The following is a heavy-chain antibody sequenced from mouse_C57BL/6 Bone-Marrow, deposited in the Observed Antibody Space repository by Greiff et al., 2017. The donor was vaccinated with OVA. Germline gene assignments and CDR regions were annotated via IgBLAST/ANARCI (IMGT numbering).Heavy chain of an antibody. CDR2: ISDGGSYT. Sequence: EVKLVESGGGLVKPGGSLKLSCAASGFTFSSYAMSWVRQTPEKRLEWVATISDGGSYTYYPDNVKGRFTISRDNAKNNLYLQMSHLKSEDTAMYYCARRGNYWFAYWGQGTLVTVSA. CDR3: ARRGNYWFAY. V-gene: IGHV5-4*03. J-gene: IGHJ3*01. CDR1: GFTFSSYA. D-gene: IGHD2-1*01.